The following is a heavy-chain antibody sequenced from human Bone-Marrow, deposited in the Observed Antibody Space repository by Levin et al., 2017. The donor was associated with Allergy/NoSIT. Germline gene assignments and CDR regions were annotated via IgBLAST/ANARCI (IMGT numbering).Heavy chain of an antibody. V-gene: IGHV3-21*01. CDR1: GFTFSSYS. Sequence: GGSLRLSCAASGFTFSSYSFSWVRQAPGKGLDWVSSISSDNYKYYADSMKRRFTNSRDNDENSLQLQMDSLRAGDTAVYYCSRARDNDWYVDCWGHGTLVTVSS. D-gene: IGHD3-3*01. J-gene: IGHJ4*01. CDR3: SRARDNDWYVDC. CDR2: ISSDNYK.